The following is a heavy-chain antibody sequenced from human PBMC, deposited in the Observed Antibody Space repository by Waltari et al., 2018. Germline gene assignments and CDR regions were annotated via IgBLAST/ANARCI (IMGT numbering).Heavy chain of an antibody. CDR2: INSNSGDR. V-gene: IGHV1-2*02. J-gene: IGHJ4*02. D-gene: IGHD3-10*01. CDR3: AREGLTGRGFDY. Sequence: QVQLVQYGAEVKKPGAAVKVSCKPSASTFTGYHLQWVRQAPGQGLEWMGWINSNSGDRGYAQKFLGRVTMTRDTSVSTIYMELSGLKSDDTAVYYCAREGLTGRGFDYWGQGTLVTVSS. CDR1: ASTFTGYH.